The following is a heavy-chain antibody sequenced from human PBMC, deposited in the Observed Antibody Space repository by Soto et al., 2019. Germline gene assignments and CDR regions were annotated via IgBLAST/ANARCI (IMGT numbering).Heavy chain of an antibody. D-gene: IGHD1-7*01. CDR1: GGCLSGYY. CDR3: ERVLLYNWNYGWFDP. Sequence: ETLSLTCAVYGGCLSGYYWSWIRQPPGKGLEWIGEINHSGSTNYNPSLKSRVTISVDTSKNQFSLKLSSVTAADTAVYYCERVLLYNWNYGWFDPWGQGTLVTVSS. J-gene: IGHJ5*02. CDR2: INHSGST. V-gene: IGHV4-34*01.